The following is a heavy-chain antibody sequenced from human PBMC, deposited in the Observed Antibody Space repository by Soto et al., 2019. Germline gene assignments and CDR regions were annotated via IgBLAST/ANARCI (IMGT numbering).Heavy chain of an antibody. V-gene: IGHV3-23*01. CDR2: ISGSGGST. CDR3: AKVANELAAREYYYYYYGMDV. D-gene: IGHD6-6*01. Sequence: PGGSLRLSCAASGFTFSSYAMSWVRQAPGKGLEWVSAISGSGGSTYYADSVKGRFTISRDNSKNTLYLQMNSLRAEDTAVYYCAKVANELAAREYYYYYYGMDVWGQGTTVTVSS. J-gene: IGHJ6*02. CDR1: GFTFSSYA.